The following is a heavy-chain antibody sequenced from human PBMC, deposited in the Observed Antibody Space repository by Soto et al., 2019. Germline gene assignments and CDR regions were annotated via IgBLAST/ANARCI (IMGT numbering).Heavy chain of an antibody. CDR1: GGTFSSYA. Sequence: QVQLVQSGAEVKKPGSSVKVSCKASGGTFSSYAISWLRQAPGQGLEWMGGFIPIFGTANYAQKFQGRVRITADEYTSTSYMELISLRSEETAVYYCARDGSGWYSFDSWGQGTLVTVA. CDR2: FIPIFGTA. D-gene: IGHD6-19*01. V-gene: IGHV1-69*01. CDR3: ARDGSGWYSFDS. J-gene: IGHJ4*02.